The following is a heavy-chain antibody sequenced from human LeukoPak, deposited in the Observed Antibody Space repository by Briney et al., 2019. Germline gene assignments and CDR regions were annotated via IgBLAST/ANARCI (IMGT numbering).Heavy chain of an antibody. CDR1: GGSISSYY. V-gene: IGHV4-59*01. J-gene: IGHJ4*02. D-gene: IGHD3-10*01. CDR2: IYYSGST. CDR3: ARGTGSNRFDY. Sequence: PSETLSLTCTVSGGSISSYYWSWIRQPPEKGLEWIGYIYYSGSTNYSPSLKSPVTISVDTSKNQFSLKLSSVTAADTAIYYCARGTGSNRFDYWGQGTLVTVSS.